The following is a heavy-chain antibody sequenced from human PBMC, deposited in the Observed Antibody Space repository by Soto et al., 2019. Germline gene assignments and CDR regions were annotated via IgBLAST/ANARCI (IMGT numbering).Heavy chain of an antibody. CDR3: ARGDYYDSSGYYGY. D-gene: IGHD3-22*01. J-gene: IGHJ4*02. CDR1: GYTFTIYG. V-gene: IGHV1-18*04. CDR2: ISGYNGNT. Sequence: QVQLVQSGAEVKKPGASVKVSCKASGYTFTIYGISWVRQAPGQGLEWMGWISGYNGNTDYAQNLQDRVTLTTDASTSSEDMELRSRRADDTAGYYCARGDYYDSSGYYGYWGQGTLITVAS.